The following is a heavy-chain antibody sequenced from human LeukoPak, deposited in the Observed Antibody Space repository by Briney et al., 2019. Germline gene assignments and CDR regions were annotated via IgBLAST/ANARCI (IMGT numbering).Heavy chain of an antibody. CDR2: INHSGST. J-gene: IGHJ6*03. V-gene: IGHV4-39*07. CDR1: GGSVSSGSYY. CDR3: ATLQLTRPYYYMDV. D-gene: IGHD5-18*01. Sequence: PSETLSLTCTVSGGSVSSGSYYWSWIRQPPGKGLEWIGEINHSGSTNYNPSLKSRVTISVDTSKNQFSLKLSSVTAADTAVYYCATLQLTRPYYYMDVWGKGTTVTVSS.